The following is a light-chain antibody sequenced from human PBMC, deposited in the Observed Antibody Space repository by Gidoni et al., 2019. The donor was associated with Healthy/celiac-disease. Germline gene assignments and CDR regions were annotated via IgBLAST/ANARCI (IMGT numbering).Light chain of an antibody. CDR3: QQRSNWPPYT. CDR1: PSVRSY. Sequence: EMESTQSPATLSFAPGARATLSCRASPSVRSYLAWYQQKPGQAPRLLIYDASNRSTGIPARFSGSGSCTDFTLPTSSLVPEDFAVYYCQQRSNWPPYTFGQGTKLEIK. V-gene: IGKV3-11*01. J-gene: IGKJ2*01. CDR2: DAS.